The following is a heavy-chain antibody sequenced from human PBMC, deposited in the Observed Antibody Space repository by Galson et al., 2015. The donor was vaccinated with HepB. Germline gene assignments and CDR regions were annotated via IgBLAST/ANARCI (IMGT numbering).Heavy chain of an antibody. Sequence: SVKVSCKASGYTFTSYAMHWVRQAPGQRLEWMGWINAGNGNTKYSQRSLGRVTITRDTSASTAYMELSSLRSEDTAVYYCARETTVTTWHYWGQGTLVTVSS. CDR2: INAGNGNT. V-gene: IGHV1-3*01. CDR3: ARETTVTTWHY. D-gene: IGHD4-17*01. J-gene: IGHJ4*02. CDR1: GYTFTSYA.